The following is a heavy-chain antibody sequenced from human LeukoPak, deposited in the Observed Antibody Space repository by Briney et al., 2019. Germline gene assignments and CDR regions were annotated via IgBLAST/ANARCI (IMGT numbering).Heavy chain of an antibody. Sequence: GALRLSCAASGFTFSSHSMNWVRPAPGKGLEWVSYISSSSSTIYYADSVKGRFTISRDNAKNSLYLQMNSLRAEDTAVYYCARKRGSGNYYYYGMDVWGQGTTVTVSS. CDR3: ARKRGSGNYYYYGMDV. D-gene: IGHD5-24*01. V-gene: IGHV3-48*01. CDR2: ISSSSSTI. J-gene: IGHJ6*02. CDR1: GFTFSSHS.